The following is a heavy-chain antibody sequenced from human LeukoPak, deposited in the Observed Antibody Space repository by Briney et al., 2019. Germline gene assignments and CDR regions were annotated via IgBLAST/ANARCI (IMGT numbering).Heavy chain of an antibody. V-gene: IGHV4-59*08. J-gene: IGHJ6*02. CDR3: ANSCPAVGDCYPYYYSGRDV. CDR1: GAYISNYF. Sequence: SETLSLSCTASGAYISNYFWSWFRLPPGKGLKWIGFIYYDGRSNSNPSLKSRVTISIDTSTNQFSLRMSSVTAADTAVYYCANSCPAVGDCYPYYYSGRDVWSQGTTVTVSS. D-gene: IGHD2-21*02. CDR2: IYYDGRS.